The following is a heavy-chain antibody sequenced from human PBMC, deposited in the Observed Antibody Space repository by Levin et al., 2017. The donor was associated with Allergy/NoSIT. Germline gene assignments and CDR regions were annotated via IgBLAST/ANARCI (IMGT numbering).Heavy chain of an antibody. Sequence: GESLKISCAASGFTFSNYAMTWVRQAPGKGPEWVSSSSASGNRTFYADSVKGRFTISRDNSRNTLSLQMNSLRAEDTAIYYCATDLPWPATTVKWGQGTLVTVSS. CDR1: GFTFSNYA. CDR2: SSASGNRT. CDR3: ATDLPWPATTVK. J-gene: IGHJ4*02. D-gene: IGHD4-11*01. V-gene: IGHV3-23*01.